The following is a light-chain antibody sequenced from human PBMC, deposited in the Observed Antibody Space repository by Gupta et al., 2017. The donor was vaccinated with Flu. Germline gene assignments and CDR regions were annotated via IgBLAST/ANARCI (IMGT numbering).Light chain of an antibody. V-gene: IGLV1-40*01. Sequence: QSVLTQPPSVSGAPGQRVTISCTGSSSNIGAGYDVNWYQQLPGTAPKLLIYGNSNRPSGVPDRFSGSKSGTSASLAITGLQAEDEADYYCQSYDSSLSGFNYVFGTGTKVTVL. CDR2: GNS. CDR3: QSYDSSLSGFNYV. CDR1: SSNIGAGYD. J-gene: IGLJ1*01.